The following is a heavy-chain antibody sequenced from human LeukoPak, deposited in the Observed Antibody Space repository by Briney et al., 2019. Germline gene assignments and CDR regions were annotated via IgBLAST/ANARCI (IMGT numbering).Heavy chain of an antibody. CDR1: GSTVSNNY. V-gene: IGHV3-53*01. J-gene: IGHJ5*02. CDR2: IYSGGIT. Sequence: GGSLRLSCAASGSTVSNNYMRCVRHAPGKWLEWVSFIYSGGITYYADSVKDRFTLSRDNSKNTLYFQMNSLRAEDTAVYYCARERWFDPWGQGTLVTVSS. CDR3: ARERWFDP.